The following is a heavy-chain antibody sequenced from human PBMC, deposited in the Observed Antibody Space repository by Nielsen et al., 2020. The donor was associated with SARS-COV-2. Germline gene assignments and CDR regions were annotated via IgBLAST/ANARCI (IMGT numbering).Heavy chain of an antibody. CDR2: INPDSGGP. J-gene: IGHJ6*02. CDR1: GYIFTEYY. Sequence: ASVKVSCKTSGYIFTEYYIHWVRQAPGQGLELMGRINPDSGGPNYAQNFQGRVTMTRDTSITTGYMELSSLRSDDTAVYFCARGAYSLGMDVWGQGTTVTVSS. V-gene: IGHV1-2*06. CDR3: ARGAYSLGMDV. D-gene: IGHD4-11*01.